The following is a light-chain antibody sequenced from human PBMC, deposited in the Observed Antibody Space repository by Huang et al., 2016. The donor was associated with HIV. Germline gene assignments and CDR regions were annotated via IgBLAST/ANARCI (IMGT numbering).Light chain of an antibody. CDR1: QSVSSY. J-gene: IGKJ1*01. CDR3: QHRA. Sequence: EIVLTQSPATLSLSPGERATLSCRASQSVSSYLAWYQQKPGQAPRLLIYDASNRATGIPARFSGSGSGTDFTLTISSLEPEDFAVYYCQHRAFGQGTKVEIK. CDR2: DAS. V-gene: IGKV3-11*01.